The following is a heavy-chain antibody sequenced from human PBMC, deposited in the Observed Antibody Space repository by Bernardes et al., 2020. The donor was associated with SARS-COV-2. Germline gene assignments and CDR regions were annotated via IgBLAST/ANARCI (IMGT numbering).Heavy chain of an antibody. CDR2: IGTAGDI. CDR3: TRVADHAFDI. V-gene: IGHV3-13*01. CDR1: TFTVSSYD. J-gene: IGHJ3*02. Sequence: SLRLSCAASTFTVSSYDMHWVRQPTGQGLEWVSGIGTAGDIYYSGSVKGRFTISREKAKNSLYLQMNSLTAGDTAVYYCTRVADHAFDIWGQGTMVSVSS.